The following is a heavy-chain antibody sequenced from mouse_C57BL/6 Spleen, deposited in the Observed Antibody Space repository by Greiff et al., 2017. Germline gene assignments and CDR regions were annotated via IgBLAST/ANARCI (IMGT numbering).Heavy chain of an antibody. CDR1: GYTFTDYF. D-gene: IGHD1-1*01. CDR2: IYPGSGNT. J-gene: IGHJ2*01. CDR3: ARNYGSSPYYFDC. V-gene: IGHV1-76*01. Sequence: QVQLQQSGAELVRPGASVKLSCKASGYTFTDYFINWVKQRPGQGLEWIARIYPGSGNTYYNEKFKGKATLTAEKSSSTAYMQLSSLTSEDSAVYCCARNYGSSPYYFDCWGQGTTLTVSS.